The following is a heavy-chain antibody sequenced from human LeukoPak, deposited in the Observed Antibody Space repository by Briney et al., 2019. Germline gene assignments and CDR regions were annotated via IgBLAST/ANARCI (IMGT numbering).Heavy chain of an antibody. D-gene: IGHD4/OR15-4a*01. J-gene: IGHJ5*02. CDR2: IYYSGST. CDR3: ASVIADYGGEWFDP. CDR1: GGSISSGDYY. V-gene: IGHV4-30-4*01. Sequence: SQTLSLTCTVSGGSISSGDYYWSWIRQPPGKGLEWIGYIYYSGSTYYNPSLKSRVTISVDTSKNQFSLKLSSVTAADTAVYYCASVIADYGGEWFDPWGQGSLVTVSS.